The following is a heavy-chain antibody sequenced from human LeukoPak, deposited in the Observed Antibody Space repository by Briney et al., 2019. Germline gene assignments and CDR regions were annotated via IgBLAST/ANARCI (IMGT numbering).Heavy chain of an antibody. D-gene: IGHD2-2*01. CDR3: ARGHGDIVVVPAAISGLGSSYYFDY. CDR1: GGSFSGYY. CDR2: INHSGRT. J-gene: IGHJ4*02. Sequence: SETLSLTCAVYGGSFSGYYWSWIRQPPGKGLEWIGEINHSGRTNYNPSLKSRVTISVDTSKNQFSLKLSSVTAADTAVYYCARGHGDIVVVPAAISGLGSSYYFDYWGQGTLVTVSS. V-gene: IGHV4-34*01.